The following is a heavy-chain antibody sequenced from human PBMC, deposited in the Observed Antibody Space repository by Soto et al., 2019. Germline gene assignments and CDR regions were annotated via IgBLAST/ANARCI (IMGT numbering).Heavy chain of an antibody. J-gene: IGHJ6*03. CDR3: ARESRDFYTYYLDI. Sequence: SETLSLTCTVSGGSISSGGYYWSWIRQHPGKGLEWIGYIYYTGSTYYNPSPKSRVTISVDTSKNQFSLQLSSVTAADSAVYYCARESRDFYTYYLDIWGKGTTLTVSS. V-gene: IGHV4-31*03. CDR1: GGSISSGGYY. CDR2: IYYTGST.